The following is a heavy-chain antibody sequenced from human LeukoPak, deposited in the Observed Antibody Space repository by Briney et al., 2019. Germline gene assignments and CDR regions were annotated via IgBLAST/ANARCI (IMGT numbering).Heavy chain of an antibody. CDR2: IIPILGIA. V-gene: IGHV1-69*04. CDR1: GGTFSSYA. CDR3: ARDALGYCSSTSCMARYHWFDP. J-gene: IGHJ5*02. Sequence: EASVTVSCKASGGTFSSYAISWVRQAPGQGLEWMGRIIPILGIANYAQKFQGRVTITADKSTSTAYMELSSLRSEDTAVYYCARDALGYCSSTSCMARYHWFDPWGQGTLVTVSS. D-gene: IGHD2-2*01.